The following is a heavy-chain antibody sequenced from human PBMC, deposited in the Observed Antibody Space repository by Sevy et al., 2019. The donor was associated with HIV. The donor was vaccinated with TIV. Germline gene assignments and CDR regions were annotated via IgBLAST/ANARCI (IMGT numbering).Heavy chain of an antibody. D-gene: IGHD3-3*01. V-gene: IGHV7-4-1*02. CDR3: AREYYDFWSGYYNPQEYYYYGMDV. J-gene: IGHJ6*02. Sequence: ASVKVSCKASGYTFTSYAMNWVRQAPGQGLEWMGWINTNTGNPTYAQGFTGRFFFSLDTSVSTAYLQISSLKAEDTAVYYCAREYYDFWSGYYNPQEYYYYGMDVWGQGTTVTVSS. CDR2: INTNTGNP. CDR1: GYTFTSYA.